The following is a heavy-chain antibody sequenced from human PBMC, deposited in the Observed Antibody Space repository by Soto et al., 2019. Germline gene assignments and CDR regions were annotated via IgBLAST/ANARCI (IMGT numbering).Heavy chain of an antibody. CDR3: ARSDIVVVVPTRPFDY. J-gene: IGHJ4*02. D-gene: IGHD2-15*01. Sequence: ASVKVSCKASGYTFTSYGISWVRQAPGQGLEWMGWISAYNGNTNYAQKLQGRVTMTTDTSTSTAYMELRSLRSDDTAVYYCARSDIVVVVPTRPFDYWGQGTLVTVS. V-gene: IGHV1-18*01. CDR1: GYTFTSYG. CDR2: ISAYNGNT.